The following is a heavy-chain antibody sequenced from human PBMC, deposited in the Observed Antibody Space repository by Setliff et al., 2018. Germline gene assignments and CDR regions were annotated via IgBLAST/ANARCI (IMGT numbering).Heavy chain of an antibody. Sequence: GGSLRLSCAASGFTFSNYWMHWVRQAPGKGLVWVSHINSDGSSTNYADSVKGRFTISRDNAKNTLYLQMNSLRAEDTAAYFCARGTGYLPYWGQGTLVTVSS. D-gene: IGHD3-9*01. CDR1: GFTFSNYW. V-gene: IGHV3-74*01. CDR2: INSDGSST. CDR3: ARGTGYLPY. J-gene: IGHJ4*02.